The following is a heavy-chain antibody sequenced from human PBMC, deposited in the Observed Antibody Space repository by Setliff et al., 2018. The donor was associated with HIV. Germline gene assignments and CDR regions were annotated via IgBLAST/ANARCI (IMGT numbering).Heavy chain of an antibody. CDR2: IFYSGST. CDR1: GGSISSYY. CDR3: ARGNWGSIGRFDY. Sequence: SETLSLTCTVFGGSISSYYWTWIRQPPGKGLEWIGYIFYSGSTNYNPSPKSRVTMSVDTSKNLFSLKVRSVTAADTATYYCARGNWGSIGRFDYWGQGILVTVSS. V-gene: IGHV4-59*01. D-gene: IGHD7-27*01. J-gene: IGHJ4*02.